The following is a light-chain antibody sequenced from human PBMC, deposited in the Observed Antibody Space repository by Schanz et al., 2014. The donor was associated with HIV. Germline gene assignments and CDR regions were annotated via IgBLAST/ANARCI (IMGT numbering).Light chain of an antibody. V-gene: IGLV2-14*01. Sequence: QSALTQPASVSGSPGQSITISCTGTSSDVGGYNYVSWYQQHPGKAPKLMIYDVNIRPSGVSNRFSGSKSGNTASLTISGLRAEDEADYYCSSYTTSSTLVFGGGTKLTVL. CDR2: DVN. J-gene: IGLJ2*01. CDR1: SSDVGGYNY. CDR3: SSYTTSSTLV.